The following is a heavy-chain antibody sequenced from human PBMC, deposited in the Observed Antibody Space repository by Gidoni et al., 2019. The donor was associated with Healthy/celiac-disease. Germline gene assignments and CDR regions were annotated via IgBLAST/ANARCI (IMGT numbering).Heavy chain of an antibody. Sequence: QVQLHESGPGLVTPSGPLSLTRALSGGSISSRNWWSWVRQPPGKGLEWIGEIYHSGSTNYNPSLKSRVTRSVDKSKNQFSLKLSSVTAADTAVDYCTLLRSGSYYRTFDYWGQGTLVTVSS. CDR3: TLLRSGSYYRTFDY. V-gene: IGHV4-4*02. CDR1: GGSISSRNW. J-gene: IGHJ4*02. D-gene: IGHD3-10*02. CDR2: IYHSGST.